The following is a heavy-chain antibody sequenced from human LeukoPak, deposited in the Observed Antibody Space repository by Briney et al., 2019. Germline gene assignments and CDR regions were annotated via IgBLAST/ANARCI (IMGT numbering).Heavy chain of an antibody. V-gene: IGHV1-69*04. Sequence: ASVKVSCKASGYTFTGYYMHWVRQAPGQGLEWMGRIIPILGIANYAQKFQGRVTITADKSTSTAYMELSSLRSEDTAVYYCARERYCSGGSCLNWFDPWGQGTLVTVSS. CDR1: GYTFTGYY. CDR2: IIPILGIA. J-gene: IGHJ5*02. D-gene: IGHD2-15*01. CDR3: ARERYCSGGSCLNWFDP.